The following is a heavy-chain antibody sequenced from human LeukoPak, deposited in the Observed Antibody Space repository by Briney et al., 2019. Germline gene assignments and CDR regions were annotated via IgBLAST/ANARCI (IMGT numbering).Heavy chain of an antibody. D-gene: IGHD1-26*01. J-gene: IGHJ3*02. CDR3: ARGAGRGAFDI. V-gene: IGHV3-7*01. Sequence: GESLRLSCAASGFTFSRYCMGWGRQAPGKGLEWVANIKQDGSEKYYVDSVKGRFTIFRDNAKNSLYLQMNSLRAGDTAVYYCARGAGRGAFDIWGQGTMVTVSS. CDR1: GFTFSRYC. CDR2: IKQDGSEK.